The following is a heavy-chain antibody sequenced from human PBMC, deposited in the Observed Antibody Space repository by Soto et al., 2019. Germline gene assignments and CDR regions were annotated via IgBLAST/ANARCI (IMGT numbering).Heavy chain of an antibody. CDR2: INYTGGT. V-gene: IGHV4-59*03. CDR1: GGTISSYY. D-gene: IGHD3-3*01. Sequence: SETLSLTYTVSGGTISSYYGSWIRQPPGKGLEWIGEINYTGGTNYNPSLKSRVTMSVDTSKNQFSLRLSSVTAADTAIYYCATRITVFGLLIPPFDPWGQGTQVTGS. CDR3: ATRITVFGLLIPPFDP. J-gene: IGHJ5*02.